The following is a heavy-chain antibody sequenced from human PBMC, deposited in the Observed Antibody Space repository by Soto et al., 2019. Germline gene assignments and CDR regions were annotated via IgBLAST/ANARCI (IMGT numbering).Heavy chain of an antibody. Sequence: PSETLSLTCAVSGYSISSGYYWGWIRQPPGKGLEWIGSIYHSGSTYYNPSLKSRVTISVDTSKNQFSLKLSSVTAADTAVYYCERDTLYGSRKNWFDPWGQGTLVTVSS. CDR2: IYHSGST. J-gene: IGHJ5*02. CDR3: ERDTLYGSRKNWFDP. D-gene: IGHD3-10*01. CDR1: GYSISSGYY. V-gene: IGHV4-38-2*02.